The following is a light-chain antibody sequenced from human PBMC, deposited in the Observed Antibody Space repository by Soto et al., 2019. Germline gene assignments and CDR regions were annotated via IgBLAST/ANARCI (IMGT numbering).Light chain of an antibody. V-gene: IGKV1-5*01. CDR2: DAS. Sequence: DIQVTQSPSTLSASVGDRVTITCRASQPIRTWLAWYQEKPGKAPKLLIYDASSLEGGVPSRFSGSGSGTVFTLTISSLQPDDFATYYCHQYNYYRPTFGQGTKVEIK. CDR3: HQYNYYRPT. J-gene: IGKJ1*01. CDR1: QPIRTW.